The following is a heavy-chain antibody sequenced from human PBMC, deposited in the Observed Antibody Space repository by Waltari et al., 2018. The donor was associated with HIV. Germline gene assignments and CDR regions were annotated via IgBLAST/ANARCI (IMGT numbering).Heavy chain of an antibody. D-gene: IGHD3-3*01. CDR1: GGAFVRHG. V-gene: IGHV1-69*06. CDR2: AIRMLRTA. CDR3: ASAREAMGVEFDS. Sequence: VHLVQSGAEVKKPGSAVMVPCEASGGAFVRHGFIWVRQARGEGLEWMGRAIRMLRTANYARKFQGRVTITADKTTTTAYMELNGLRIDDTDLYYCASAREAMGVEFDSWGQGTLVTVS. J-gene: IGHJ5*01.